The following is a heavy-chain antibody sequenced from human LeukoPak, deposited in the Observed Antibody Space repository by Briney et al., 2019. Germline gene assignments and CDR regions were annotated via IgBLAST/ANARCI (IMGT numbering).Heavy chain of an antibody. CDR2: ISAYNGNT. CDR1: GYTFTSYG. Sequence: ASVKVSCKASGYTFTSYGNSWVRQAPGQGLEWMGWISAYNGNTNYAQKLQGRVTMTTDTSTSTAYMELRSLRSDDTAVYYCARSDSGWYRDYYFDYWGQGTLVTVSS. J-gene: IGHJ4*02. D-gene: IGHD6-19*01. CDR3: ARSDSGWYRDYYFDY. V-gene: IGHV1-18*01.